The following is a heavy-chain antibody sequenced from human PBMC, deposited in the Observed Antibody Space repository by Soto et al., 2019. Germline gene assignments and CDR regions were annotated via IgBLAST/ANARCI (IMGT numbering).Heavy chain of an antibody. CDR2: ISYDGSNK. CDR3: AVIAAAPP. Sequence: PGGSLRLSCAASGFTFSSYGMHWVRQAPGKGLEWVAVISYDGSNKYYADSVKGRFTISRDNSKNTLYLQMNSLRAEDTAVYYCAVIAAAPPWGQGTLVTVSS. CDR1: GFTFSSYG. V-gene: IGHV3-30*03. D-gene: IGHD6-13*01. J-gene: IGHJ5*02.